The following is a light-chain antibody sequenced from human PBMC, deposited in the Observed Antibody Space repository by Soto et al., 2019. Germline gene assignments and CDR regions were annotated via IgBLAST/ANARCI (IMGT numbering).Light chain of an antibody. J-gene: IGKJ2*01. V-gene: IGKV1-33*01. CDR3: QQYENLPYT. CDR1: QVISNY. Sequence: DIQMTQSASSLSASVGDRVTITCQASQVISNYLKWYQQKPGKAPKLLIYDISTLEIGVPSRFSGSGSGTDFTFTITGLQPEEIATYYCQQYENLPYTFGQGTKLEI. CDR2: DIS.